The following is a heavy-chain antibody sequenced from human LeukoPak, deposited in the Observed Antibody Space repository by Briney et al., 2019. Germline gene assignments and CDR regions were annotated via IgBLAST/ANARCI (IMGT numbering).Heavy chain of an antibody. CDR1: GGSISSGGYY. V-gene: IGHV4-31*03. J-gene: IGHJ4*02. Sequence: SETLSLTCTVSGGSISSGGYYWSWIRQHPGKGLEWIGYIYYSGSTYYNPSLKSRVIISVDTSKNQFSLKLSSVTAADTAVYYCARDYYDSSGYHYFDYWGQGTLVTVSS. D-gene: IGHD3-22*01. CDR2: IYYSGST. CDR3: ARDYYDSSGYHYFDY.